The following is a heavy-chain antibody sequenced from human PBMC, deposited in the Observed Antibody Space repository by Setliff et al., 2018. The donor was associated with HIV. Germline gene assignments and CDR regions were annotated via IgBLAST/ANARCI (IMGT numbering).Heavy chain of an antibody. CDR1: GYMFIAYG. CDR3: ARCYYDSSGPTDAFDI. Sequence: ASVKVSCKTSGYMFIAYGMSWVRRAPGQGLEWMGWISAYIGDTKYAQRFQGRLTMTRDTSRSTVYMELSSLRSEDTAVYYCARCYYDSSGPTDAFDIWGQGTVVTVSS. D-gene: IGHD3-22*01. J-gene: IGHJ3*02. CDR2: ISAYIGDT. V-gene: IGHV1-18*01.